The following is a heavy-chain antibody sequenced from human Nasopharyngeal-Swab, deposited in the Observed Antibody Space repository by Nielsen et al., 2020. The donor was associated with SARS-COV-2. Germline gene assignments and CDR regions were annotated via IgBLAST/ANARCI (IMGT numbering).Heavy chain of an antibody. CDR3: ARDFSAAAYGFDP. J-gene: IGHJ5*02. Sequence: GGSLRLSRAASGFTFSRYAMHWVRQDPGKGLEWVAVIWYDGSNQYYADSEKGPFTISRDNSKNTLYLQMNSLRAEDTAVYYWARDFSAAAYGFDPWGQGTLVTVSS. CDR2: IWYDGSNQ. D-gene: IGHD6-13*01. CDR1: GFTFSRYA. V-gene: IGHV3-33*01.